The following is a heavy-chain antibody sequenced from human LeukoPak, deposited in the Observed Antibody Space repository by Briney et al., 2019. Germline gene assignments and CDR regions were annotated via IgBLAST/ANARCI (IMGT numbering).Heavy chain of an antibody. CDR3: ARVGVYCSGGSCYHELDY. Sequence: SSETLSLTCAVSGGSISSGGYSWSWIRQPPGKGLEWIVYIYYSGSTYYNPSRKGRVAISVDTSKHQFSLKLSSVTAADTAVYYCARVGVYCSGGSCYHELDYWGQGTLVTVSS. J-gene: IGHJ4*02. CDR1: GGSISSGGYS. CDR2: IYYSGST. V-gene: IGHV4-30-4*07. D-gene: IGHD2-15*01.